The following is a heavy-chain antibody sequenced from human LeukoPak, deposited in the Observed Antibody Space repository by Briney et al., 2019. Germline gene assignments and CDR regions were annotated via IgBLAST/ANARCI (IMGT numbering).Heavy chain of an antibody. J-gene: IGHJ4*02. V-gene: IGHV4-39*07. CDR1: GGSISSSSYY. CDR3: ARESGNYSRDFGSFDY. CDR2: IYYSGST. D-gene: IGHD1-26*01. Sequence: PSETLSLTCTVSGGSISSSSYYWGWIRQPPGKGLEWIGSIYYSGSTYYNPSLKSRVTISVDTSKNQFSLKLSSVSAADTAVYYCARESGNYSRDFGSFDYWGQGTLVTVSS.